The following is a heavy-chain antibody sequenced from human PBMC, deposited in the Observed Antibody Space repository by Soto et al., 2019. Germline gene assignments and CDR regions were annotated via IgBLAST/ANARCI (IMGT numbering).Heavy chain of an antibody. Sequence: VASVKVSCKASGGTFRSYFFSWLRRAPGQGLEWMGGVFPIFGTVNYAQKFQGRVTITADEPTSTVYMELASLTSEDTAVYFCARILEFRDGYISHFDYWGQGTVVTVSS. J-gene: IGHJ4*02. CDR2: VFPIFGTV. D-gene: IGHD5-18*01. CDR3: ARILEFRDGYISHFDY. V-gene: IGHV1-69*13. CDR1: GGTFRSYF.